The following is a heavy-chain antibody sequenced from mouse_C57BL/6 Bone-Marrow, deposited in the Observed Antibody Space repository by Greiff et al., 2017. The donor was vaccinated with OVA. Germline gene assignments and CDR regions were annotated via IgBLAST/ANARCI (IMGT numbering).Heavy chain of an antibody. V-gene: IGHV1-61*01. J-gene: IGHJ3*01. Sequence: VQLQQPGAELVRPGSSVKLSCKASGYTFTSSWMDWVKQRPGQGLEWIGNIYPSDSETHYNPKFKDKATLTVDKSSSTAYMQLSSLTSEDSAVCYCDREVYEYGGFAYWGQGTLVTGSA. CDR3: DREVYEYGGFAY. CDR2: IYPSDSET. CDR1: GYTFTSSW. D-gene: IGHD2-4*01.